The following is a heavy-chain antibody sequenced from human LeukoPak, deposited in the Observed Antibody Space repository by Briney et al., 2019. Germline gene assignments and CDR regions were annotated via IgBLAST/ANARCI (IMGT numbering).Heavy chain of an antibody. CDR3: ARPRLYDLGFDP. J-gene: IGHJ5*02. Sequence: PGGSLRLSCAASGFTFSSYAMSWVRQAPGKGLEWVSVIYSGGSTYYADSVKGRFTISRDNSKNTLYLQMNSLRAEDTAVYYCARPRLYDLGFDPWGQGTLVTVSS. CDR2: IYSGGST. CDR1: GFTFSSYA. V-gene: IGHV3-66*04. D-gene: IGHD2/OR15-2a*01.